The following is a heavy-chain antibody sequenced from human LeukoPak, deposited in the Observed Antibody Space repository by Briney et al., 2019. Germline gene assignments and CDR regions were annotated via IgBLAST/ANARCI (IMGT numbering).Heavy chain of an antibody. CDR3: ARETPDYYDSSGYPEYFQH. CDR2: ISAYNGNT. V-gene: IGHV1-18*01. J-gene: IGHJ1*01. Sequence: ASVKVSCKASGYTFTSYGISWVRQAPGQGLEWMGWISAYNGNTNYAQKLQGRVTITADKSTSTAYMELSSLRSEDTAVYYCARETPDYYDSSGYPEYFQHWGQGTLVTVSS. CDR1: GYTFTSYG. D-gene: IGHD3-22*01.